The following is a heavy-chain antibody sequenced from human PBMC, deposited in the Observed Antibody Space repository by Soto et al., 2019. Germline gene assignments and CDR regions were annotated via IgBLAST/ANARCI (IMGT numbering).Heavy chain of an antibody. CDR1: GVSIHNSHSF. CDR2: MYYSGGA. J-gene: IGHJ5*01. D-gene: IGHD2-8*01. Sequence: PSETLSLTCAVSGVSIHNSHSFWGWIRQPPGKGREFIGIMYYSGGANYNPSLKSRVTISLDTSKDHFSLTVNSVTAADTAIYYCWRGVYGAHRHTEFDSWGPGTLVAVSS. V-gene: IGHV4-39*02. CDR3: WRGVYGAHRHTEFDS.